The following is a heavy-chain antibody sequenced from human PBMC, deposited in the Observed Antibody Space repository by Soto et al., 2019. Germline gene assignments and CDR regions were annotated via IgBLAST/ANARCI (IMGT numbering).Heavy chain of an antibody. Sequence: SETLSLTCTVSGGSISSSSYYWGWIRQPPGKGLEWIGSIDNSGSTNYNQSLKSQVTISVDTSKNQFSLKLSSVAAADTALYYCARAGSGYVRLAVFDFWGQGTMVTVSS. CDR3: ARAGSGYVRLAVFDF. J-gene: IGHJ3*01. CDR1: GGSISSSSYY. D-gene: IGHD5-12*01. V-gene: IGHV4-39*07. CDR2: IDNSGST.